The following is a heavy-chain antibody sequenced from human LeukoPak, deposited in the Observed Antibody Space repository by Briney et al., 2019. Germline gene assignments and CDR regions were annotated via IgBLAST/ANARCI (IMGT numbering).Heavy chain of an antibody. CDR1: GGSISSGGYY. V-gene: IGHV4-31*03. D-gene: IGHD3-10*01. CDR3: ARDTPEYYYGSAPFDP. CDR2: IYYSGST. J-gene: IGHJ5*02. Sequence: SETLSLTCTVSGGSISSGGYYWSWIRQHPGKGLEWIGYIYYSGSTYYNPSLKSRVTISVDTSKNQFSLKLSSVTAADTAVYYCARDTPEYYYGSAPFDPWGQGTLVTVSS.